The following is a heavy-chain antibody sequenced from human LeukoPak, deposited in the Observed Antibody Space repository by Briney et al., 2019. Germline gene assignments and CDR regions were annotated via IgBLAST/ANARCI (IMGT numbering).Heavy chain of an antibody. Sequence: PGGSLRLSCAAFGFTFRSYGMTWVRQAPGKGLEWVSAISGSGDSTYYADSVKGRFTISRDNSRNTLYLQMNSLRAGDTAVYYCAKSFRSTSLDYWGQGTLVTVSS. CDR1: GFTFRSYG. D-gene: IGHD2-2*01. CDR2: ISGSGDST. V-gene: IGHV3-23*01. J-gene: IGHJ4*02. CDR3: AKSFRSTSLDY.